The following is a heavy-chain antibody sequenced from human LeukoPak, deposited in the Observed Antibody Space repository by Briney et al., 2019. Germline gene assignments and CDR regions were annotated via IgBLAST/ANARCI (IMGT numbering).Heavy chain of an antibody. Sequence: GGSLRLSCAASGFTFDDYAMHWVRQAPGKGLEWVSYIGSSSSTIYYADSVKGRFTFSRDNAKNSLYLQMNSLRAEDTAVYYCAREDSSSWFLGRDNFYYYMDVWGKGTTVTVSS. CDR1: GFTFDDYA. CDR2: IGSSSSTI. V-gene: IGHV3-48*01. J-gene: IGHJ6*03. CDR3: AREDSSSWFLGRDNFYYYMDV. D-gene: IGHD6-13*01.